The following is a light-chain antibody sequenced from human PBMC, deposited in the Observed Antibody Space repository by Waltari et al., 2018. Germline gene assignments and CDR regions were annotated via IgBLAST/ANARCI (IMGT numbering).Light chain of an antibody. CDR1: SPNIGSNY. J-gene: IGLJ2*01. V-gene: IGLV1-47*01. CDR3: AAWDDTLSGVV. CDR2: RNN. Sequence: QSVLTQPPSGSGTPGQRVTISCSGSSPNIGSNYVSWYQQLPGTAPRRLIYRNNQRPSGVPDRFSGSKSGTSASLAISGLRSDDEADYYCAAWDDTLSGVVFGGGTKLTVL.